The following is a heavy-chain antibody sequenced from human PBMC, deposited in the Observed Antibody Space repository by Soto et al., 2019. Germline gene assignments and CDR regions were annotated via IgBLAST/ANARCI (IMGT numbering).Heavy chain of an antibody. V-gene: IGHV3-21*01. CDR1: GFTFSSYS. D-gene: IGHD3-3*01. CDR3: AREGKGLEWLLYRSGALLQIDY. Sequence: EVQLVESGGGLVKPGGSVRLSCAASGFTFSSYSMNWVRQAPGKGLEWVSSISSSSSYIYYADSVKGRFTISRDNAKNSLYLQMNSLRAEDTAVYYCAREGKGLEWLLYRSGALLQIDYWGQGTLVTVSS. J-gene: IGHJ4*02. CDR2: ISSSSSYI.